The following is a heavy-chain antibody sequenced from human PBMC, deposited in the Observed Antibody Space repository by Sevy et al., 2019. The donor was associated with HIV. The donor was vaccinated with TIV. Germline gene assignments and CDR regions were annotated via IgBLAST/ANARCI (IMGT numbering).Heavy chain of an antibody. CDR1: GYTFTDFY. CDR2: INSNTGDT. Sequence: ASVKVSCKASGYTFTDFYMSWLRQAPGQGPEWMGWINSNTGDTKYAQKFQSRVSMTRDTSSSTAHVELHRLTSDDTAVYYCAREPNNYFDFWGQGTLVTVSS. V-gene: IGHV1-2*02. J-gene: IGHJ4*02. CDR3: AREPNNYFDF.